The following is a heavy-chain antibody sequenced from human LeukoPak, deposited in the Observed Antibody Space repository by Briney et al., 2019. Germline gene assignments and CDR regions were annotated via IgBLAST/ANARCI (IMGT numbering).Heavy chain of an antibody. Sequence: SETLSLTCAVSGGSFIGYHWNWIRQSPGKGLECIAEINHRGGTNYNTSLTSRVTISIDTSKNQFSLNLKSVTAADTAVYYCARDPTTEETVPYYFDDWGQGTLVTVSS. CDR2: INHRGGT. J-gene: IGHJ4*02. V-gene: IGHV4-34*01. CDR3: ARDPTTEETVPYYFDD. D-gene: IGHD4-23*01. CDR1: GGSFIGYH.